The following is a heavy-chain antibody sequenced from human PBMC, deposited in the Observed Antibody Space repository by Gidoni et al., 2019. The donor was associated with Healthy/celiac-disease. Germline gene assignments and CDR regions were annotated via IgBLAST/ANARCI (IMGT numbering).Heavy chain of an antibody. CDR3: ARGGLVINGPDNWFDP. Sequence: QVQLQESGPGLVKPSQTLSLTCTVSGGSISSGDYYWSWIRQPPGKGLEWIGYIYYSGSTYYNPSLKSRVTISVDTSKNQFSLKLSSVTAADTAVYYCARGGLVINGPDNWFDPWGQGTLVTVSS. D-gene: IGHD3-9*01. CDR2: IYYSGST. CDR1: GGSISSGDYY. J-gene: IGHJ5*02. V-gene: IGHV4-30-4*01.